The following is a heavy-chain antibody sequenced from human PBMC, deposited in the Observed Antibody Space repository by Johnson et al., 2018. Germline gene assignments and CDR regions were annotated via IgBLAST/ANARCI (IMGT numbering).Heavy chain of an antibody. J-gene: IGHJ6*02. D-gene: IGHD2-2*01. CDR3: ARGYCSSTSCQHPGYSYDYYYGMDV. V-gene: IGHV1-69*01. CDR1: GGTFSSYA. Sequence: QVQLVESGAEVKKPGSSVKVSCKASGGTFSSYAISWVRQAPGQGLEWMGGIIPLFGTANYAQTFQGRVTITADESTSTAYMERSSLGSEDTAVYYWARGYCSSTSCQHPGYSYDYYYGMDVWGQGTTVTVSS. CDR2: IIPLFGTA.